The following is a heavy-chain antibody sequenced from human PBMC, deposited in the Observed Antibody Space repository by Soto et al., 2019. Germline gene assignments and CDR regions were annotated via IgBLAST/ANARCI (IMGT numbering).Heavy chain of an antibody. Sequence: GGSLRLSCAASGFSVNNIYMSWIRQAQGKGLEWVSTISDGGKTFYADSVKGRFTLSRHNSKNTLFLQMSSLRVEAPAVYYCSRDHTSGGYDYRGQGTLVTVSS. J-gene: IGHJ4*02. CDR1: GFSVNNIY. D-gene: IGHD5-12*01. CDR2: ISDGGKT. V-gene: IGHV3-53*01. CDR3: SRDHTSGGYDY.